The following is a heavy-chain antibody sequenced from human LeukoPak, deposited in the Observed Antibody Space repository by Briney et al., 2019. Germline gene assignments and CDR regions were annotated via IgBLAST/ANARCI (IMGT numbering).Heavy chain of an antibody. CDR3: ARGDVLSSGYFSDYDGFDI. D-gene: IGHD3-22*01. CDR1: GFTFSSYW. V-gene: IGHV3-74*01. Sequence: GGSLRLSCAASGFTFSSYWMHWVRQAPGKGLVWVSRINSDGSDTSYADSVKGRFTVSRDIAKNALYLQMNSLRAEDTAVYYCARGDVLSSGYFSDYDGFDIWGQGTMVTVSS. J-gene: IGHJ3*02. CDR2: INSDGSDT.